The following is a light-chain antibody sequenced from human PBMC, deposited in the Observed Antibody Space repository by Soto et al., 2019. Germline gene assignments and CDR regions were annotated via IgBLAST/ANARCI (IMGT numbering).Light chain of an antibody. Sequence: DIQMTQSPSSLSASVGDRVTITCRASQSISSYLAWYQQKPGKAPNSLIYAATSLQSGVPPRFHGSGSGTYFSLTITNLQPEDVATYYCQQYKRYPWTFGDGTKLEIK. CDR3: QQYKRYPWT. CDR2: AAT. V-gene: IGKV1-16*01. CDR1: QSISSY. J-gene: IGKJ4*01.